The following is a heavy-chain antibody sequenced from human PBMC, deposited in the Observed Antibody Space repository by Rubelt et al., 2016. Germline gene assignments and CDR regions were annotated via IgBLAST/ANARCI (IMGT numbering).Heavy chain of an antibody. CDR3: AREAGSP. CDR2: INHSGST. Sequence: QVQLQESGPGLVKPSETLSLTCAVYGGSFSGYYWSWIRQPPGKGLEWIGEINHSGSTNYNPSLKSRVTISVATSKNQLSLKLRAVTATDTAVYYCAREAGSPWGQGTLVTVSS. V-gene: IGHV4-34*01. J-gene: IGHJ5*02. CDR1: GGSFSGYY. D-gene: IGHD3-10*01.